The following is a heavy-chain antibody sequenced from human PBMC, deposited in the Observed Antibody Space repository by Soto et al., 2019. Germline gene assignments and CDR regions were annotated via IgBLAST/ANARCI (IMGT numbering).Heavy chain of an antibody. Sequence: GGSLRLSCAASRFIVGSKYVSWVRQAPGKGLEWVSVIYTGDTPYYADSVKGRFTISRDNSKNTLYLQMNSLRVEDTAVYYCTRDLMHVVPPADDLFDPWGQGILVTVSS. CDR1: RFIVGSKY. J-gene: IGHJ5*02. D-gene: IGHD2-2*01. CDR2: IYTGDTP. V-gene: IGHV3-53*01. CDR3: TRDLMHVVPPADDLFDP.